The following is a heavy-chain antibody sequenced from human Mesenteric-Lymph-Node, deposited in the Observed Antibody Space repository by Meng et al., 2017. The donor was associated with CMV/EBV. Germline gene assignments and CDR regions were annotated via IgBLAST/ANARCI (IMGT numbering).Heavy chain of an antibody. V-gene: IGHV3-23*01. D-gene: IGHD1-26*01. J-gene: IGHJ5*02. CDR2: VTGTGGST. CDR3: AKGTSSGSSNWFDP. Sequence: GGSLRLSCAASGFTFSSYAMSWVRQAPGKGLEWVSGVTGTGGSTDYGDSLRGRSTISRDNSRNTLYLQMNSLRAEDTAVYYCAKGTSSGSSNWFDPWGQGTLVTVSS. CDR1: GFTFSSYA.